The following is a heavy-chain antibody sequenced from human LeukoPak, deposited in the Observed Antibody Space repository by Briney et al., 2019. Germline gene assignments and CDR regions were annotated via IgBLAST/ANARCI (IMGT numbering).Heavy chain of an antibody. Sequence: GGSLRLSCAASRFPFSSFAFHWVRQAPGKGLEWVAIISHDGSTTHYADSVKGRFTISRDNSNNSLYLQMTSLSAEDTAVYYCARARGKWHLLPLDYWGQGALVTVSS. CDR2: ISHDGSTT. CDR1: RFPFSSFA. J-gene: IGHJ4*02. CDR3: ARARGKWHLLPLDY. V-gene: IGHV3-30*04. D-gene: IGHD5-12*01.